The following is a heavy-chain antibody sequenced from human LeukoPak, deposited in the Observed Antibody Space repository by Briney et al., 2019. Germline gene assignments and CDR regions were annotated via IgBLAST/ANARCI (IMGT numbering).Heavy chain of an antibody. J-gene: IGHJ4*02. CDR2: ISYDGSDK. V-gene: IGHV3-30*18. CDR1: GFTFSTYC. CDR3: ANASGRIEAAGDY. Sequence: SARSLTLSCAASGFTFSTYCMHWVRQAPGKGLEWVALISYDGSDKYYADSGKGPFTISRDNSKITLYLQMNSLRGEDTAVYYCANASGRIEAAGDYWGQGTLVTVSS. D-gene: IGHD6-13*01.